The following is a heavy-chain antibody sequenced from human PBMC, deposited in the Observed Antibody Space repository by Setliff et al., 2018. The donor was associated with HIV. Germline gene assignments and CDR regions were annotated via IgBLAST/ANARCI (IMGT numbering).Heavy chain of an antibody. D-gene: IGHD3-10*01. V-gene: IGHV4-4*07. Sequence: SETLSLTCSVSGGSTTGNHWNWIRQPAGKGLEWIGRMYYTGNTDYNPSLKSRVIMSIDTSKDQFSLNLNSVTAADTAVCYCARSIYGSRTYPLDIWGQGILVTVSS. J-gene: IGHJ4*02. CDR2: MYYTGNT. CDR1: GGSTTGNH. CDR3: ARSIYGSRTYPLDI.